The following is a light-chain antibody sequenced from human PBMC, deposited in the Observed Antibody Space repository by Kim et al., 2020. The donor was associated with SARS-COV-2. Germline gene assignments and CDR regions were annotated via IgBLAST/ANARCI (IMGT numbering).Light chain of an antibody. CDR1: SLRSYY. CDR3: NSRDSSGNHYV. Sequence: AWGQTIRITCQGDSLRSYYASWYQQKPGQAPVLVIYGKNNRPSGIPDRFSGSSSGNTATLTITGAQAEDEADYYCNSRDSSGNHYVFGTGTKVTVL. J-gene: IGLJ1*01. V-gene: IGLV3-19*01. CDR2: GKN.